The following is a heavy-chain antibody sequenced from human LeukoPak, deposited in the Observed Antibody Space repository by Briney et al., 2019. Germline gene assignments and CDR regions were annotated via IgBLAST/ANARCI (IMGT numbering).Heavy chain of an antibody. D-gene: IGHD3-22*01. V-gene: IGHV1-69*04. CDR1: GGTFSSYA. CDR2: IIPILGIA. CDR3: ARVSGDSSGYLSQYFDY. Sequence: SVKVSCKASGGTFSSYAISWVRQAPGQGLEWMGRIIPILGIANYAQKFQGRVTITADKSTSTAYMELSRLRSDDTAVYYCARVSGDSSGYLSQYFDYWGQGTLVTVSS. J-gene: IGHJ4*02.